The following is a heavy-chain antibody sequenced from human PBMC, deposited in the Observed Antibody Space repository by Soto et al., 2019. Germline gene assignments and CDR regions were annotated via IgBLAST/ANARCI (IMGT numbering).Heavy chain of an antibody. CDR3: TKDWSAAH. CDR1: GFTFSSYD. Sequence: PGGSLRLSCAASGFTFSSYDMNWVRQAPGKGLEWVSAISSNGNSTKYADSVKGRFTVSRDNSRNTLYLQMNSLRADDTAVYYCTKDWSAAHWGQGTLVTVSS. CDR2: ISSNGNST. V-gene: IGHV3-23*01. D-gene: IGHD3-3*01. J-gene: IGHJ4*02.